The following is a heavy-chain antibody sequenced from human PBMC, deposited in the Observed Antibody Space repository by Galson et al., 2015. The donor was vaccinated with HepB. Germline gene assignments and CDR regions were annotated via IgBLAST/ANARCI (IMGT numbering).Heavy chain of an antibody. D-gene: IGHD2-15*01. CDR2: INAGNGNT. Sequence: SETVSCKASGYTFTSYNMHWVRQAPGQRLEWMGWINAGNGNTRYSQKFQGRVTITRDTSASTVYLELSSLRSEDTAVYYCANSIRNYFDYWGQGTLVTVSS. CDR1: GYTFTSYN. J-gene: IGHJ4*02. CDR3: ANSIRNYFDY. V-gene: IGHV1-3*01.